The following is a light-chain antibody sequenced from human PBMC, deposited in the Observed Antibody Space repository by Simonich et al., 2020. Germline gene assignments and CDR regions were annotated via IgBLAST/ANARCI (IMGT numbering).Light chain of an antibody. CDR2: DVS. CDR1: SSDVGGYNY. J-gene: IGLJ2*01. Sequence: QSALTQPASVSGSPGQSITISCTETSSDVGGYNYVSWYQQHPVKAPKLMIYDVSKRPSGVSNRFSGSKSGNTASLTISGLQAEDEADYYCSSYTSSSTWVFGGGTKLTVL. CDR3: SSYTSSSTWV. V-gene: IGLV2-14*01.